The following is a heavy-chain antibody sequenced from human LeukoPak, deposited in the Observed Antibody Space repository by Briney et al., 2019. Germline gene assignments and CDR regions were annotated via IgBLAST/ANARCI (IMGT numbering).Heavy chain of an antibody. CDR2: IIPIFGTA. V-gene: IGHV1-69*13. Sequence: LVKVSCKASGGTFSSYAISWVRQAPGQGLEWMGGIIPIFGTANYAQKFQGRVTVTADESTSTAYMELSSLRSEDTAVYYCARDSGYSYGLHTDAFDIWGQGTMVTVSS. D-gene: IGHD5-18*01. J-gene: IGHJ3*02. CDR1: GGTFSSYA. CDR3: ARDSGYSYGLHTDAFDI.